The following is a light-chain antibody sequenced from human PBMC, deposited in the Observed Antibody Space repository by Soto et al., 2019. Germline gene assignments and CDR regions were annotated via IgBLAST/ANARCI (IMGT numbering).Light chain of an antibody. CDR1: QGISNY. V-gene: IGKV1-27*01. CDR3: QKYNSAPLT. Sequence: DIQMTQSPSSLSASVGDRVTITCRASQGISNYLAWYQQKPGKVPKLLIYAASTLQSGVPSRFSGSGSGTDFTLTISRMQNEHVPNYYCQKYNSAPLTFGGGTKLDIK. J-gene: IGKJ4*01. CDR2: AAS.